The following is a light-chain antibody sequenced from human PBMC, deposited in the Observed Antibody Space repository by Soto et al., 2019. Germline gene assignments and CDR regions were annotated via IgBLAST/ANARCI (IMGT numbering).Light chain of an antibody. CDR1: QSISSD. CDR2: DAS. J-gene: IGKJ5*01. Sequence: EIVLTQSPATLALSPWEGATLSCGASQSISSDLAWYQQKPGQSPRLLIYDASNRATGIPARFSGSGSGTDFTLTISSLEPEDFAVYYCQQRSDWPPITFGQGTRLEIK. V-gene: IGKV3-11*01. CDR3: QQRSDWPPIT.